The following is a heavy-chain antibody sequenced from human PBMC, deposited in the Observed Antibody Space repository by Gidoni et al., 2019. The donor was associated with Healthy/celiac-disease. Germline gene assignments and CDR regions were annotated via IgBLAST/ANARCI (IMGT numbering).Heavy chain of an antibody. J-gene: IGHJ6*02. CDR3: AKRVYCSSTSCPVSGYYYGMDV. CDR1: GGPFSSYA. CDR2: IIPFFGKA. D-gene: IGHD2-2*01. V-gene: IGHV1-69*06. Sequence: QVQLVQSGAEVKTPGSSVKISCKASGGPFSSYALSWLRQAPGHGLEWLGGIIPFFGKANYAQKFQGRVTITADKSTSTAYMELSSLRSEDTAVYYCAKRVYCSSTSCPVSGYYYGMDVGGQGTTVTVSS.